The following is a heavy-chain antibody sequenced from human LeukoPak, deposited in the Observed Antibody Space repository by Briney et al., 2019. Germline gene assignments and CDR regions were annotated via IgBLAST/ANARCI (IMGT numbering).Heavy chain of an antibody. CDR1: GGTFSSYA. J-gene: IGHJ6*03. CDR3: ASGYSSSSYYYYMDV. Sequence: SVKVSCKASGGTFSSYAISWVRQAPGQGLEWMGGIIPIFGTANYAQKFQGRVTITTDESTSTAYMELSSLRSEDTAVYYCASGYSSSSYYYYMDVWGKGTTVTVSS. CDR2: IIPIFGTA. V-gene: IGHV1-69*05. D-gene: IGHD6-6*01.